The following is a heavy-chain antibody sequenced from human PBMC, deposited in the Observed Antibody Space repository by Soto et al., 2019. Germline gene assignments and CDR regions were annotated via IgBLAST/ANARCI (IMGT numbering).Heavy chain of an antibody. CDR1: GFTFNDYT. D-gene: IGHD2-8*01. V-gene: IGHV3-49*04. CDR3: TAGKLYPSLDFDY. Sequence: LRLSCTASGFTFNDYTLSWVRQAPGKGLEWVGFIRSKAYGGTTEYAASVKGRFTISRGDSKSIAYLQMNSLKTEDTAVYYCTAGKLYPSLDFDYWGQGTLVTVSS. CDR2: IRSKAYGGTT. J-gene: IGHJ4*02.